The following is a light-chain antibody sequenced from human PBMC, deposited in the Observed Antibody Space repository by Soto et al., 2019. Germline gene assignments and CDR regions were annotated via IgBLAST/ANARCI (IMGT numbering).Light chain of an antibody. CDR1: QSVSSSY. J-gene: IGKJ5*01. CDR2: GAS. Sequence: EIVLTQSPGTLSLSPGERATLSCTASQSVSSSYLAWYQQKPGQAPRLLIYGASSRATGIPDRFSGSGSGTDFTLTISRLEPEDFAVYYCQQYASLITFGQGTRLEIK. CDR3: QQYASLIT. V-gene: IGKV3-20*01.